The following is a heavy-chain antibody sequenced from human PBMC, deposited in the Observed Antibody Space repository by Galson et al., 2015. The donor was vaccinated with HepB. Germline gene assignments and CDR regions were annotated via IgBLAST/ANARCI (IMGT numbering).Heavy chain of an antibody. V-gene: IGHV3-9*01. CDR1: GFTFDEYA. CDR2: ISWNSDSI. CDR3: GKTGCSSTSCYLNY. D-gene: IGHD2-2*01. Sequence: SLRLSCAASGFTFDEYAMQWVRQVPGKSLEWVSDISWNSDSIAYADSVKGRFTISRDNARNSLYLQMNSLRTEDTALYYCGKTGCSSTSCYLNYWGQGVLVTVSS. J-gene: IGHJ4*02.